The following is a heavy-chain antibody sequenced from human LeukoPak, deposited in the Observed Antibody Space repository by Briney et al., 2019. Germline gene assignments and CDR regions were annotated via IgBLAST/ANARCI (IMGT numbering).Heavy chain of an antibody. CDR1: GFTFISYA. D-gene: IGHD6-6*01. CDR3: AGEQLVLGDY. V-gene: IGHV3-23*01. CDR2: ISGSGGST. J-gene: IGHJ4*02. Sequence: GGSLRLSCAASGFTFISYAMSRVRQAPGKGLEWVSAISGSGGSTYYADSVKGRFTISRDNSKNTLYLQMNSLRAEDTAVYYCAGEQLVLGDYWGQGTLVTVSS.